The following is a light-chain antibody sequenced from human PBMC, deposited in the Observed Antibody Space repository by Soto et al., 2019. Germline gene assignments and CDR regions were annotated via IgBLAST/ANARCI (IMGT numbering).Light chain of an antibody. V-gene: IGKV3-11*01. J-gene: IGKJ4*01. CDR3: QQRSDWPT. Sequence: EIVLTQSPATLSLSPGERATLSCRASQSVSSYLAWYQQKGGQAPRLLIYDASSRATGIPARFSGSGSGTDFTLTISSLEPEDFAVYYCQQRSDWPTFGGGTKVEIK. CDR2: DAS. CDR1: QSVSSY.